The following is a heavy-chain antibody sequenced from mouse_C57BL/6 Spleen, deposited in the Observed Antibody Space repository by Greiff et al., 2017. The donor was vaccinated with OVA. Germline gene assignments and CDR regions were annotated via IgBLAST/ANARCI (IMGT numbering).Heavy chain of an antibody. CDR2: IYPRSGNT. CDR3: ARTGGYDGAY. D-gene: IGHD2-2*01. CDR1: GYTFTSYG. J-gene: IGHJ2*01. Sequence: VQLQQSGAELARPGASVKLSCKASGYTFTSYGISWVKQRTGQGLEWIGEIYPRSGNTYYNEKFKGKATLTADKSSSTAYMQLSSLTSKDSAVYFCARTGGYDGAYWGQGTTLTVSS. V-gene: IGHV1-81*01.